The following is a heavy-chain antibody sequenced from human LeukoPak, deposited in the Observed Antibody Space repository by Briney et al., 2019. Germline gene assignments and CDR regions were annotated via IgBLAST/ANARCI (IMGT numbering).Heavy chain of an antibody. CDR3: ARDLGSSPGGGDY. Sequence: SETLSLTCTVSGGSISSSSYYWGWIRQPPGKGLEWIGYIYHSGSTYYNPSLKSRVTISVDRSKNQFSLKLSSVTAADTAVYYCARDLGSSPGGGDYWGQGTLVTVSS. CDR2: IYHSGST. CDR1: GGSISSSSYY. J-gene: IGHJ4*02. D-gene: IGHD6-6*01. V-gene: IGHV4-39*07.